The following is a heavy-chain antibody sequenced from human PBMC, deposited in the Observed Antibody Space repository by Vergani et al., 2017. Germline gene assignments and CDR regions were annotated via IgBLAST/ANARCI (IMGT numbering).Heavy chain of an antibody. CDR2: INPSGGSK. D-gene: IGHD3-9*01. CDR1: GYTFTSYY. V-gene: IGHV1-46*03. Sequence: QVQLVQSGAEVKKPGASVKVSCKASGYTFTSYYMHLVRPAPGQGLEWMGIINPSGGSKSYAQKFQGRVTMTRDTSTRTVYMVLSRLRSEDTAVYYCARGDYYILRGMDVWGQGTTVTVSS. J-gene: IGHJ6*02. CDR3: ARGDYYILRGMDV.